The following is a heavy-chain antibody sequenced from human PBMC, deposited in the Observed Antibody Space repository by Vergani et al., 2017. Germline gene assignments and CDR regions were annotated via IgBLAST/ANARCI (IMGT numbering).Heavy chain of an antibody. V-gene: IGHV4-34*01. CDR2: INHSGGT. Sequence: VQLLESGGGLVQPGGSLRLSCAASGFTFSSYAMSWVRQAPGKGLEWIGQINHSGGTNYNPYHKSRVTISQDASKSQFSLKIKSVTAADTALYFCARDLRDDIMIGPDNMPFDSWGQGTLVTVSS. CDR3: ARDLRDDIMIGPDNMPFDS. CDR1: GFTFSSYA. J-gene: IGHJ4*02. D-gene: IGHD3-9*01.